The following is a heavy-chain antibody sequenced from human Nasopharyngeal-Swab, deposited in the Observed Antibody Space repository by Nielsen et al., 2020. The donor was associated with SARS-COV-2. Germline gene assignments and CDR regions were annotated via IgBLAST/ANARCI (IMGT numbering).Heavy chain of an antibody. Sequence: VRQAPGQGFEWMGIINPSGGSTSYAQKFQGRVTMTRDTSTSTVYMELSSLRSEDTAVYYCARAKGGDDYGDYSTYYYGMDVWGQGTTVTVSS. CDR3: ARAKGGDDYGDYSTYYYGMDV. CDR2: INPSGGST. D-gene: IGHD4-17*01. V-gene: IGHV1-46*01. J-gene: IGHJ6*02.